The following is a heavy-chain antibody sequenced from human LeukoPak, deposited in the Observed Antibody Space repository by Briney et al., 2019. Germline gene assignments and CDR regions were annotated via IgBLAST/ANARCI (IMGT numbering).Heavy chain of an antibody. J-gene: IGHJ4*02. CDR2: MNPNTGRT. CDR1: RYTFTSYD. CDR3: ARLSQTPDYYSNGGYYYLGY. V-gene: IGHV1-8*01. Sequence: GASVKVSYKASRYTFTSYDINSVREAAGQRLEWMGWMNPNTGRTGFAQKLPGRLTMTRDASISTAYMELSSLRSDDTAVYYCARLSQTPDYYSNGGYYYLGYWGQGTPVTVSS. D-gene: IGHD3-22*01.